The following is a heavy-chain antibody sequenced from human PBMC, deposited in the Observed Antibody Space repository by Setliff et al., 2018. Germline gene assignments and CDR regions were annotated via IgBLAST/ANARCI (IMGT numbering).Heavy chain of an antibody. Sequence: ASVKVSCKVSGYTLTELSMHWVRQAPGKGLEWMGGFDPEDGETIYAQKFQGRVTMTEDTSTDTAYMELSSLRSEDTAMYYCATSHCSDGTCRYYFESWGQGTLVTVSS. D-gene: IGHD2-15*01. V-gene: IGHV1-24*01. CDR2: FDPEDGET. J-gene: IGHJ4*02. CDR1: GYTLTELS. CDR3: ATSHCSDGTCRYYFES.